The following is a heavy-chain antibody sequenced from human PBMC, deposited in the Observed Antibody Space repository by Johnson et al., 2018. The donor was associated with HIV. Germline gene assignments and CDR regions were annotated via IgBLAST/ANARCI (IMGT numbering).Heavy chain of an antibody. CDR3: AREVDGFDI. V-gene: IGHV3-11*04. CDR1: GFTFRDYH. J-gene: IGHJ3*02. Sequence: VQLVESGGGVVQPGRSLRVSCAASGFTFRDYHMSWIRQAPGKGVEWLSYISSSGSTMYYADSVKGRFTISRDNAKNTLYLHMNSLRAEDTAVYYCAREVDGFDIWGQGTMVTVSS. CDR2: ISSSGSTM.